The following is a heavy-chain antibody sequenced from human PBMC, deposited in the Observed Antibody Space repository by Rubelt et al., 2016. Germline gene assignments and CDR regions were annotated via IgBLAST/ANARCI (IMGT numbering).Heavy chain of an antibody. V-gene: IGHV3-7*04. CDR3: ARVRGNGYYYY. J-gene: IGHJ4*02. D-gene: IGHD3-3*01. CDR2: IKQDGSEK. Sequence: EVQLVESGGGLVQPGGSLRLSCAASGFTFSNYWMSWVRQAPGKGLEWVANIKQDGSEKYYVDSVKGRFTISRDNAKNSLYLQMKSLGPEDTAVYHCARVRGNGYYYYWGQGTLVTVSS. CDR1: GFTFSNYW.